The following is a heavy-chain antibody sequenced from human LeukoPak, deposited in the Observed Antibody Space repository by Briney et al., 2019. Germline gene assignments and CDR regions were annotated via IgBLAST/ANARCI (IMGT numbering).Heavy chain of an antibody. CDR3: ARHGPVEMATMFYYGMDV. D-gene: IGHD5-24*01. V-gene: IGHV4-39*01. CDR1: GGSISSSSYY. J-gene: IGHJ6*02. CDR2: IYYSGST. Sequence: PSETLSRTCTVSGGSISSSSYYWAWIRQPPGKGLEWIGSIYYSGSTYNNPSLKSRVTISVDTSKNHFSLKLSSVTAADTAVYYCARHGPVEMATMFYYGMDVWGQGTTVTVSS.